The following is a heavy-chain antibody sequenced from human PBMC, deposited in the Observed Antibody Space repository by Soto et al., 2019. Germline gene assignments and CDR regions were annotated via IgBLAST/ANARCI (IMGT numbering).Heavy chain of an antibody. V-gene: IGHV1-69*13. CDR3: ARERRGLRSWSNEPYFAY. Sequence: SVKVSCKASGGTFSSYAISWVRQAPGQGLEWMGGIIPIFGTANYAQKFQGRVTITADESTSTAYMELSSLRSEDTAVYYFARERRGLRSWSNEPYFAYWGQGTLVPVSS. D-gene: IGHD6-13*01. CDR2: IIPIFGTA. CDR1: GGTFSSYA. J-gene: IGHJ4*02.